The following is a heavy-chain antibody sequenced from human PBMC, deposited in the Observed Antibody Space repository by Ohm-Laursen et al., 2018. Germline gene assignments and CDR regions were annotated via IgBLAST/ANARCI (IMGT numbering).Heavy chain of an antibody. CDR3: ATDRSTNEY. CDR1: GFAFTTYG. Sequence: VASVKVSCKVPGFAFTTYGISWVRQAPGQGLEWMGWVSATGNTDYSENFQDRVTVTTDTSTNTANMELRSLRSDDTAVYYCATDRSTNEYWGQGTLVTVSS. J-gene: IGHJ4*02. V-gene: IGHV1-18*04. D-gene: IGHD1-1*01. CDR2: VSATGNT.